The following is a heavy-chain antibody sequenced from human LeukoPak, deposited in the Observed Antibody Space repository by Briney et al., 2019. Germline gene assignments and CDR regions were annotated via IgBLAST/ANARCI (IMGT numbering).Heavy chain of an antibody. D-gene: IGHD3-9*01. CDR2: MYYSGST. CDR1: GGSISSYY. V-gene: IGHV4-39*07. J-gene: IGHJ5*02. CDR3: ARAHILTGYYKTNWFDP. Sequence: SETLSLTCTVSGGSISSYYWGWIRQPPGKGLEWIGSMYYSGSTYYNPSLKSRVTISINTSKNQFSLKLTSVTAADTAVYYCARAHILTGYYKTNWFDPWGQGTLVTVSS.